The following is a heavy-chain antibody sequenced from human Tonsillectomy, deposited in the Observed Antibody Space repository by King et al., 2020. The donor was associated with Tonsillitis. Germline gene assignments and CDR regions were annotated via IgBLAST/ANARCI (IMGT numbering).Heavy chain of an antibody. D-gene: IGHD3-10*01. CDR2: ISGSGGST. J-gene: IGHJ4*02. V-gene: IGHV3-23*04. CDR3: AKDRVLWFGELGEGDY. Sequence: VQLVESGGGLVQPGGSLRLSCAASGFTFSSYDMSWVRQSPGKGLEWVSAISGSGGSTYYADSAKGRFTISRDNSKNTLYLPMNSLSAEDTAVYYCAKDRVLWFGELGEGDYWGQGTLVTVSS. CDR1: GFTFSSYD.